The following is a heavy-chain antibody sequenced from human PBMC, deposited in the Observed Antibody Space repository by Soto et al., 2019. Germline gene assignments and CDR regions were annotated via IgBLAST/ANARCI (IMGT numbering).Heavy chain of an antibody. CDR1: AYSSTIYG. CDR3: ATALGSSGWFDY. D-gene: IGHD6-19*01. Sequence: QVQLVQSGPEVKNPGASVKVSCKASAYSSTIYGITWVRQAPGQGLEWMGWIRPHNGDTKYAQRFQGRVTMTTDPSTTTVFMDLRTLRSDDTAVYYCATALGSSGWFDYWGPGTLVTVSS. CDR2: IRPHNGDT. J-gene: IGHJ4*02. V-gene: IGHV1-18*01.